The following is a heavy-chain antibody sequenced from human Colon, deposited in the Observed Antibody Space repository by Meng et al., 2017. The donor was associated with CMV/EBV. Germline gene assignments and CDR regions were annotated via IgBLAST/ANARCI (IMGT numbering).Heavy chain of an antibody. J-gene: IGHJ4*02. CDR1: GLTFNGHG. V-gene: IGHV3-30*02. CDR2: IGSDGSTK. CDR3: GREGYSNFDY. D-gene: IGHD4-11*01. Sequence: GESLKISCAASGLTFNGHGIHWVRQAPGKGLEWVAFIGSDGSTKKDVDSVKGRVTVSRDNSKNKMWLQMDSLRPEDTAVYYCGREGYSNFDYWGQGTLVTVSS.